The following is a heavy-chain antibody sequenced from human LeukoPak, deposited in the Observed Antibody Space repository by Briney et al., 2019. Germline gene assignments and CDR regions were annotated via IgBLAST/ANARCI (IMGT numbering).Heavy chain of an antibody. D-gene: IGHD3-10*01. CDR3: ARDRTMVRGVIGS. V-gene: IGHV1-2*06. CDR2: TNPNSGGT. J-gene: IGHJ5*02. Sequence: GASVKVSCKASGYTFTGYYMHWVRQAPEQGLEWMGRTNPNSGGTNYAQKFQGRVTMTRDTSISTAYMELSRLRSDDTAVYYCARDRTMVRGVIGSWGQGTLVTVSS. CDR1: GYTFTGYY.